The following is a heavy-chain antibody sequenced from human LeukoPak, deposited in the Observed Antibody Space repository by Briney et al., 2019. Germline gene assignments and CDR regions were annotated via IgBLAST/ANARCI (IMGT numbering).Heavy chain of an antibody. D-gene: IGHD2-21*02. V-gene: IGHV3-7*03. J-gene: IGHJ3*01. CDR1: EFTFGSYW. CDR3: ARDSSPYCGDDCYFDAFDL. CDR2: INRDGSKN. Sequence: GGSLRLSCAASEFTFGSYWMTWVRQAPGKGLEWVANINRDGSKNHFVDSVKGRFTISRDNAKNFQYLQMNSLRAEDTAVYFCARDSSPYCGDDCYFDAFDLWGQGTMVTVSS.